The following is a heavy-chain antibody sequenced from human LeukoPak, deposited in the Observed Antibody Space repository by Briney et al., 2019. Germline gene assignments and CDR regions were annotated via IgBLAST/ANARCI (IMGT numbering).Heavy chain of an antibody. D-gene: IGHD4-17*01. CDR2: IYYTGST. V-gene: IGHV4-59*11. J-gene: IGHJ4*02. Sequence: SETLSLTCIVSGGSIRNHYWSWIRQPPGKGLEWIGYIYYTGSTNYNPSLKSRVTISVDTSKNQFSLKVSSVTASDSAVYYCARGSGDPFDYWGQGTLVTVSS. CDR1: GGSIRNHY. CDR3: ARGSGDPFDY.